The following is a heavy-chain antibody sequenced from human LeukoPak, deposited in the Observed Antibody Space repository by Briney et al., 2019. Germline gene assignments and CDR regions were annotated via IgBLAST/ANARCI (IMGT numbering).Heavy chain of an antibody. CDR2: INPNSGGT. D-gene: IGHD3-3*01. CDR1: VYSFTDYY. V-gene: IGHV1-2*02. J-gene: IGHJ6*03. CDR3: ASSGYPYYDFWTSQHYMAV. Sequence: ASDTVSCKHCVYSFTDYYMLWVLQAPARGVEWMGWINPNSGGTNFAQTLQGRVTMTRDTSITTAYLELSRLRSAATAVYYCASSGYPYYDFWTSQHYMAVWGKGTTVTVSS.